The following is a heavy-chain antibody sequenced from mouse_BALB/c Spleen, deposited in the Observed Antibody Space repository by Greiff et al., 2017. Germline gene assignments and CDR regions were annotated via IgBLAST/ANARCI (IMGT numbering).Heavy chain of an antibody. Sequence: EVKLMESGGGLVKLGGSLKLSCAASGFTFSSYYMSWVRQTPEKRLELVAAINSNGGSTYYPDTVKGRFTISRDNAKNTLYLQMSSLKSEDTALYYCARHYFEGYYGSPLDYWGQGTTLTVSS. CDR2: INSNGGST. CDR3: ARHYFEGYYGSPLDY. V-gene: IGHV5-6-2*01. CDR1: GFTFSSYY. J-gene: IGHJ2*01. D-gene: IGHD1-1*01.